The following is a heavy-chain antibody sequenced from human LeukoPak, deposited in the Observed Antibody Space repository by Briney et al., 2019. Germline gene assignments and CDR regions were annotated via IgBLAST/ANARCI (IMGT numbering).Heavy chain of an antibody. CDR2: ISSSSSYI. D-gene: IGHD2-15*01. J-gene: IGHJ4*02. Sequence: GGSLRLSCAASGFTFSSYSMNWVRQAPGKGLEWVSSISSSSSYIYYADSVKGRFTISRDNAKNSLYLQMNSLRVEDTAVYYCARGRPHGNDYWGQGTLVTVSS. CDR1: GFTFSSYS. V-gene: IGHV3-21*01. CDR3: ARGRPHGNDY.